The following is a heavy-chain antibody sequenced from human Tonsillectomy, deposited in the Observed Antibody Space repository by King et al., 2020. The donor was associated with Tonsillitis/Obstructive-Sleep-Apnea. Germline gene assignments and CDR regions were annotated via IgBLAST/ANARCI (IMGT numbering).Heavy chain of an antibody. J-gene: IGHJ4*02. CDR2: IKPSGDST. V-gene: IGHV1-46*01. CDR3: ARGVPELKVGYSYGYYFDY. Sequence: VQLVESGADVKKPGASVKVSCKASGYTFTSYYMHWVRQAPGQGLEWMGIIKPSGDSTTYAQKFQGRVTMTRDTSTSTVYMELSSLRSEDTAVYYCARGVPELKVGYSYGYYFDYWGQGTLVTVSS. D-gene: IGHD5-18*01. CDR1: GYTFTSYY.